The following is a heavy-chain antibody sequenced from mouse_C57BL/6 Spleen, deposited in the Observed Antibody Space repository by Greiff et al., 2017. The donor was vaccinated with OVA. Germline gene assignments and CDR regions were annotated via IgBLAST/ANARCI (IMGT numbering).Heavy chain of an antibody. V-gene: IGHV1-76*01. J-gene: IGHJ3*01. Sequence: VQLQQSGAELVRPGASVKLSCKASGYTFTDYYINWVKQRPGQGLEWIARIYPGSGNTYYHEKFKGKATLTAEKSSSTAYMQLSSLTSEDSAVYICARSDYDEDWFAYWGQGTLVTVSA. D-gene: IGHD2-4*01. CDR2: IYPGSGNT. CDR3: ARSDYDEDWFAY. CDR1: GYTFTDYY.